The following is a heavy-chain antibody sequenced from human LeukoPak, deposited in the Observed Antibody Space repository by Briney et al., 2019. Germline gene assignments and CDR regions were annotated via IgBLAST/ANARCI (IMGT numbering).Heavy chain of an antibody. CDR1: GYKLTNNW. J-gene: IGHJ5*02. Sequence: GGSLDFSCKIPGYKLTNNWIGWVRQVPGKGLEWMGLILPGYSDAKYSTSFQGQVTLSVDASISTAYLQLSGLRASDTAIYYCVVFALTSSLDHWGQGTLVTVSS. V-gene: IGHV5-51*01. D-gene: IGHD6-13*01. CDR3: VVFALTSSLDH. CDR2: ILPGYSDA.